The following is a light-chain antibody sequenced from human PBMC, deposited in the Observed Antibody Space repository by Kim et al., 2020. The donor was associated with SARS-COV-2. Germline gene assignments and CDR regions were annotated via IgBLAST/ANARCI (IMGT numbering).Light chain of an antibody. V-gene: IGKV3-11*01. J-gene: IGKJ4*01. CDR2: DAS. Sequence: LSPGERATLSCRASQSVYSYLAWYQHKRGQAPRLLIYDASNRASDVPARFSGSGSGTDFTLTISSLEAEDFAIYYCQQRRNWPLTFGGGTKVDIK. CDR3: QQRRNWPLT. CDR1: QSVYSY.